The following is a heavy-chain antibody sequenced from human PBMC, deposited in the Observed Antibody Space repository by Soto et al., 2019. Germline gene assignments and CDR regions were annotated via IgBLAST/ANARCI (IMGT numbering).Heavy chain of an antibody. V-gene: IGHV4-34*01. CDR2: TNHSGST. J-gene: IGHJ4*02. CDR3: ARGRRRYCSSTSCYKKGDYFDY. CDR1: GGSFSGYY. Sequence: PSETLSLTCAVYGGSFSGYYWSWIRQPPGKGLEWIGETNHSGSTNYNPSLKSRVTISVDTSKNQFSLKLSSVTAADTAVYYCARGRRRYCSSTSCYKKGDYFDYWGQGTLVTSP. D-gene: IGHD2-2*02.